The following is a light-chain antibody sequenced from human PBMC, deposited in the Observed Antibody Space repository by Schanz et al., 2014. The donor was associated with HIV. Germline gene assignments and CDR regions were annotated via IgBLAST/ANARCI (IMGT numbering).Light chain of an antibody. V-gene: IGKV3-11*01. CDR3: QQRDNWPLFS. CDR1: QSVSSY. CDR2: DAS. J-gene: IGKJ2*01. Sequence: EIVLTQSPATLSLSPGERATLSCRASQSVSSYLAWYQQKPGQAPRLLIYDASNRATGIPARFSGSGSGTDFTLTISNLQPEDSAVYFCQQRDNWPLFSFGQGTKLEIK.